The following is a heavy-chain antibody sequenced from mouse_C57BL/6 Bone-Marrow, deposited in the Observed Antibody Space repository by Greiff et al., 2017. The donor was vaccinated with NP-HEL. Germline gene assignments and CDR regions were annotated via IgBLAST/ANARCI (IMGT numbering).Heavy chain of an antibody. D-gene: IGHD2-1*01. CDR2: IRNKANGYTT. Sequence: EVKLMESGGGLVQPGGSLSLSCAASGFTFTDYYMSWVRQPPGKALEWLGFIRNKANGYTTEYSASVKGRFTISRDNSQSILYLQMNALRAEDSATYYCARYSNYIYAVDYWGQGTSVTVSS. V-gene: IGHV7-3*01. CDR1: GFTFTDYY. CDR3: ARYSNYIYAVDY. J-gene: IGHJ4*01.